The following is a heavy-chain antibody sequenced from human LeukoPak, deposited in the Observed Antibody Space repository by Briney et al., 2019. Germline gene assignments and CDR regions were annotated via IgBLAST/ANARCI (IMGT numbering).Heavy chain of an antibody. CDR1: GFTFSSHA. CDR3: ARGGGLDV. CDR2: INHNGNVN. J-gene: IGHJ6*02. D-gene: IGHD3-16*01. V-gene: IGHV3-7*03. Sequence: GKSLRLSCAASGFTFSSHAMNWARQAPGKGLEWVASINHNGNVNYYVDSVKGRFTISRDNAKNSLYLQMSNLRAEDTAVYFCARGGGLDVWGQGATVTVSS.